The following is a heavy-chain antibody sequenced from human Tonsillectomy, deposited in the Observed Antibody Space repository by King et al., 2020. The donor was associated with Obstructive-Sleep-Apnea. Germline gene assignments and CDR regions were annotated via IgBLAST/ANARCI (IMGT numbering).Heavy chain of an antibody. CDR1: GFTFSSYS. CDR3: AGMTQTDAFDI. V-gene: IGHV3-48*04. Sequence: VQLVESGGGLVQPGGSLRLSCAASGFTFSSYSMDWVRQAPGKGLEWVSYISSSSSTIYYADSVKGRFTISRDNAKNSLYLQMNSLRAEDTAVYYCAGMTQTDAFDIWGQGTMFTVSS. J-gene: IGHJ3*02. CDR2: ISSSSSTI.